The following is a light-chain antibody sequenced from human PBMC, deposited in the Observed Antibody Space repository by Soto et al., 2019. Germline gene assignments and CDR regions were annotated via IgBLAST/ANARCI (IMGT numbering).Light chain of an antibody. CDR2: GST. J-gene: IGLJ1*01. CDR1: GSNIGAPYD. V-gene: IGLV1-40*01. Sequence: QSVLTQPPSLSGAPGQRVTISCTGSGSNIGAPYDVHWYQHLPGTAPKLLIYGSTNRPSGVPGRFSGSKSGTSASLAITGLQAEDEADYYCQSYDSSLSGYVLGDGTKLTVL. CDR3: QSYDSSLSGYV.